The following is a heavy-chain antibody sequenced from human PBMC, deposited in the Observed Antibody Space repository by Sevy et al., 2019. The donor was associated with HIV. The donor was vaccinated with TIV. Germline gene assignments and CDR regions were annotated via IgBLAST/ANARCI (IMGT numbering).Heavy chain of an antibody. CDR3: ARLSVYYYDSSGYYTTGTAFDI. Sequence: GGSLRLSCAASGFTVSSTYTSWLRQAPGKGLEWVSIIYSGDSTFYTDSVKGRFTISRDTSKNTMYLQMNTLRAEDTAVYYCARLSVYYYDSSGYYTTGTAFDIWGQGTMVTVSS. J-gene: IGHJ3*02. CDR1: GFTVSSTY. D-gene: IGHD3-22*01. V-gene: IGHV3-53*01. CDR2: IYSGDST.